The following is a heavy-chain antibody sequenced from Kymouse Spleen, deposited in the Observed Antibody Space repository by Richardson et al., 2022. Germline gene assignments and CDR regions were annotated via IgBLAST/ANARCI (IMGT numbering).Heavy chain of an antibody. CDR1: GFTFSGSA. V-gene: IGHV3-73*02. J-gene: IGHJ3*02. CDR3: TRPLAARPGAFDI. D-gene: IGHD6-6*01. Sequence: EVQLVESGGGLVQPGGSLKLSCAASGFTFSGSAMHWVRQASGKGLEWVGRIRSKANSYATAYAASVKGRFTISRDDSKNTAYLQMNSLKTEDTAVYYCTRPLAARPGAFDIWGQGTMVTVSS. CDR2: IRSKANSYAT.